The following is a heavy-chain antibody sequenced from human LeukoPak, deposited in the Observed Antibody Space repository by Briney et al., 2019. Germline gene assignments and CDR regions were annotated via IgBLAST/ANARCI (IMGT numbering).Heavy chain of an antibody. Sequence: ASVKVSCKASGYTFTSYDINWVRQATGQGLEWMGWMNPNSGNTGSAQRFQGRVTMTRNTSISTAYMELSSLRSEDTAVYYCARALRVGRYSADYWGQGTLVTVSP. D-gene: IGHD2-15*01. CDR2: MNPNSGNT. J-gene: IGHJ4*02. V-gene: IGHV1-8*01. CDR1: GYTFTSYD. CDR3: ARALRVGRYSADY.